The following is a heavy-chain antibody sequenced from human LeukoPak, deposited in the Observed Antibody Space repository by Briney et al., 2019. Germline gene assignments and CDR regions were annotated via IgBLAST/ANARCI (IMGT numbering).Heavy chain of an antibody. Sequence: RTGGSLRLSCAASGFTFSDYYMSWIRQAPGKGLEWVSYISSSGSTIYYADSVKGRFTISRDNAKNSLFLQMNGLRPEDTALYYCVTDPRLLIYWGHGTLVTVSS. CDR2: ISSSGSTI. D-gene: IGHD2-21*01. V-gene: IGHV3-11*01. CDR3: VTDPRLLIY. J-gene: IGHJ4*01. CDR1: GFTFSDYY.